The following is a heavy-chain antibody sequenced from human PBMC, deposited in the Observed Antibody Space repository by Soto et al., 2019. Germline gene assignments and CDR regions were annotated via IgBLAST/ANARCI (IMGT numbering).Heavy chain of an antibody. CDR1: GFTFSSYA. D-gene: IGHD6-13*01. Sequence: GGSLRLSCAASGFTFSSYAMSWFRQAPGRGLEWVSAISGSGGSTYYADSVKGRFTISRDNSKNTLYLQMNSLRAEDTAVYYCANSGSVAAAGIFDYWGQGTLVTVSS. CDR2: ISGSGGST. CDR3: ANSGSVAAAGIFDY. V-gene: IGHV3-23*01. J-gene: IGHJ4*02.